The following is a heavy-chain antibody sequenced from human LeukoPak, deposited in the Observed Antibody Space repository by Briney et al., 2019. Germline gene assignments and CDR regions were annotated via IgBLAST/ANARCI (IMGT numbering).Heavy chain of an antibody. Sequence: SETLSLTCTVSGGSISSYYWSWIRQPPGKGLEWIGYIYYSGSTDYNPSLKSRVTISVDTSKNQFSLKLSSVTAADTAVYYCAGGYLRFDPWGQGTLVTVSS. CDR1: GGSISSYY. CDR2: IYYSGST. CDR3: AGGYLRFDP. D-gene: IGHD3-10*01. V-gene: IGHV4-59*12. J-gene: IGHJ5*02.